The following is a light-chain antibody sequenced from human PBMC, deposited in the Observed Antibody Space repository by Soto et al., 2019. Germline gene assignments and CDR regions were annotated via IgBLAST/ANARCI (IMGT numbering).Light chain of an antibody. Sequence: DIQVTQSPSCLSASVWYRFTITFRASQGIHSYLAWYQQKPGKPPKLLIYAASTLQSVVPSRFSGSGSGTEFTLTISSLQPEDFATYYCQQFNSYPITFGQGTRLEIK. V-gene: IGKV1-9*01. CDR3: QQFNSYPIT. J-gene: IGKJ5*01. CDR1: QGIHSY. CDR2: AAS.